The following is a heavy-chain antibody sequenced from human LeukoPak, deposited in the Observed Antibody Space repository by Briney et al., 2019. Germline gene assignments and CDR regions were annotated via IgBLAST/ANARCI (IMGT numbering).Heavy chain of an antibody. CDR2: IYYSGST. CDR1: GGSISSYY. Sequence: SETLSLTCTVSGGSISSYYWSWIRQPPGKGLEWIGYIYYSGSTNYNPSLKSRVTTSVDTSKNQFSLKLSSVTAADTAVYYCARAPNWGYYFDYWGQGTLVTVSS. J-gene: IGHJ4*02. CDR3: ARAPNWGYYFDY. D-gene: IGHD7-27*01. V-gene: IGHV4-59*01.